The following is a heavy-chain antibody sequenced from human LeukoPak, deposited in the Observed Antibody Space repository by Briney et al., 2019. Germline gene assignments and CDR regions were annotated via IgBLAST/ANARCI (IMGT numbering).Heavy chain of an antibody. CDR2: VYPGDSDT. CDR3: ARSQGLYGAADY. Sequence: GESLKISCKASGYTFSDYWIGWVRQMPGQGLEWMGIVYPGDSDTRYSPSFQGHVTISVDKSINTAYLQWSGLQASDNAIYFCARSQGLYGAADYWGQGTLV. V-gene: IGHV5-51*01. J-gene: IGHJ4*02. D-gene: IGHD2-2*02. CDR1: GYTFSDYW.